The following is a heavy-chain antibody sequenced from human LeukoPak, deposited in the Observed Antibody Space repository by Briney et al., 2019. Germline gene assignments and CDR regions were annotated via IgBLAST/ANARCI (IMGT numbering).Heavy chain of an antibody. J-gene: IGHJ4*02. CDR3: ATAKPGDIVVVPAAMPFDC. CDR1: GYTLTELS. CDR2: FDPEDGET. V-gene: IGHV1-24*01. Sequence: ASVKVSCKVSGYTLTELSMHWVRQAPGKGLEWMGGFDPEDGETIYAQKSQGRVTMTEDTSTDTAYMELSSLRSEDTAVYYCATAKPGDIVVVPAAMPFDCWGQGTLVTVSS. D-gene: IGHD2-2*01.